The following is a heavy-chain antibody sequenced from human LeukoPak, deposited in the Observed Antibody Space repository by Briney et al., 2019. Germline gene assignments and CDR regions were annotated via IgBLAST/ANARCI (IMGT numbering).Heavy chain of an antibody. D-gene: IGHD3-3*01. Sequence: GGSLRLSCAASGFTFDDYAMHWVRQAPGKGLEWVSGISWNSGSIGYADSVEGRFTISRDNSKNTLYLQMNSLRAEDTAVYYCARDLNYDFWSGYYPFDWGQGTLVTVSS. J-gene: IGHJ4*02. CDR1: GFTFDDYA. CDR2: ISWNSGSI. CDR3: ARDLNYDFWSGYYPFD. V-gene: IGHV3-9*01.